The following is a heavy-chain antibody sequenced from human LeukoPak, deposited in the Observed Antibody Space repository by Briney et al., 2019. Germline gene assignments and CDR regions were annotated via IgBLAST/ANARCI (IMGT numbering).Heavy chain of an antibody. D-gene: IGHD2-2*01. Sequence: SETLSLTCTVSGGSMTSRYWSWIRQSPGKGLEWIGYIHDSGSTNYNPSLRSRVTISLDTSNNHFSLRLSSVTAADTAMYYCARDSSYCPDASCWGPNVQVVPGYYFDYWGPGILVTVTS. CDR2: IHDSGST. J-gene: IGHJ4*02. CDR1: GGSMTSRY. CDR3: ARDSSYCPDASCWGPNVQVVPGYYFDY. V-gene: IGHV4-59*11.